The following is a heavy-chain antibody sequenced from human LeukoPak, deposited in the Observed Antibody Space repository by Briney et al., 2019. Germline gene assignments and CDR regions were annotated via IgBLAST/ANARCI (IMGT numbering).Heavy chain of an antibody. D-gene: IGHD4-17*01. CDR3: ARGATVTFLDYYYMDV. CDR2: IIPIFGTA. CDR1: GGTFSSYA. Sequence: GSSVKVSCTASGGTFSSYAISWVRQAPGQGLEWMGGIIPIFGTANYAQKFQGRVTITTDESTSTAYMELSSLRSEDTAVYYCARGATVTFLDYYYMDVWGKGTTVTVSS. V-gene: IGHV1-69*05. J-gene: IGHJ6*03.